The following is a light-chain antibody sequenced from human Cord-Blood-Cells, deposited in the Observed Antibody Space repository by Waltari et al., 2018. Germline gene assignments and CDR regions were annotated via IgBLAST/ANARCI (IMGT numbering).Light chain of an antibody. CDR1: QSISSW. J-gene: IGKJ4*01. V-gene: IGKV1-5*01. CDR2: DAS. Sequence: DTRMTQSPSTLSASVGDRVTITCRASQSISSWLAWYQQKPGKAPKLLIYDASSLESGVPSRFSGSGSGTEFTLTISSLQPDDFATYYCQQYNSYSPLTFGGGTKVEIK. CDR3: QQYNSYSPLT.